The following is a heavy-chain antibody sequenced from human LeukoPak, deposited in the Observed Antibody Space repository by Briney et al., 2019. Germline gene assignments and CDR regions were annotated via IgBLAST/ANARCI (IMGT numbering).Heavy chain of an antibody. J-gene: IGHJ6*02. Sequence: GGSLRLSCAASGFTSNKCAMSWVRQAPGKGLAWVSTIGASDGTTYYADSVQGRFTISRDNSKNTLFLQMSSLRAEDTAVYYCAKGSSSYGSGRYFETDVWGQGTTVIVSS. V-gene: IGHV3-23*01. CDR2: IGASDGTT. D-gene: IGHD3-10*01. CDR1: GFTSNKCA. CDR3: AKGSSSYGSGRYFETDV.